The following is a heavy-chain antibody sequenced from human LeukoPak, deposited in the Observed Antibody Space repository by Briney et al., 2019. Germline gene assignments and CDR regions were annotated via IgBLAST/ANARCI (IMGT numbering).Heavy chain of an antibody. Sequence: GGSLRLSCAASGFTFRSYAMHWVRQAPGKGLEWVAVISYDGSNKYYADSVKGRFTISRDNSKNTLYLQMNSLRAEDTAVYYCAREITMIVVVITGYFDYWGQGTLVTVSS. CDR2: ISYDGSNK. V-gene: IGHV3-30-3*01. J-gene: IGHJ4*02. CDR3: AREITMIVVVITGYFDY. D-gene: IGHD3-22*01. CDR1: GFTFRSYA.